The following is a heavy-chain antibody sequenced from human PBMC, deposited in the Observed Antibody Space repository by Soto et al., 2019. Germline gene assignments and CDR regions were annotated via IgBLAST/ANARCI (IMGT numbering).Heavy chain of an antibody. CDR1: GYSISSGYY. Sequence: AETLSLTCAVSGYSISSGYYWGVIRQPPGKGLEWIGSIYHSGSTYYNPSLKSRVTISVDTSKNQFSLKLSSVTAADTAVYYCASSRITIFGVVIMGGFDPWGQGTLVTVSS. V-gene: IGHV4-38-2*01. CDR3: ASSRITIFGVVIMGGFDP. CDR2: IYHSGST. J-gene: IGHJ5*02. D-gene: IGHD3-3*01.